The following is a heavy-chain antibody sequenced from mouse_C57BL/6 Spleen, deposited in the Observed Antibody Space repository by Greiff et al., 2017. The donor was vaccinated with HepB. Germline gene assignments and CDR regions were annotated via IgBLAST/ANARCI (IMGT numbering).Heavy chain of an antibody. CDR2: IDPEDGET. V-gene: IGHV14-2*01. Sequence: VQLQQSGAELVKPGASVKLSCTASGFNIKDYYMHWVKQRTEQGLEWIGRIDPEDGETKYAPTFQGKATITADTSSNTAYLQLSSLTSEDTAVYYCARGTLRAAMDYWGQGTSVTVSS. CDR1: GFNIKDYY. CDR3: ARGTLRAAMDY. J-gene: IGHJ4*01. D-gene: IGHD3-2*02.